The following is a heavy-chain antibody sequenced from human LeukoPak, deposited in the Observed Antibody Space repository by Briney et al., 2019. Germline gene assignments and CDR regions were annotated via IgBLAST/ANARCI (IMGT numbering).Heavy chain of an antibody. V-gene: IGHV4-61*01. CDR1: GYSISSGYH. CDR2: IYYSGST. D-gene: IGHD5-12*01. Sequence: SETLSLTCTVSGYSISSGYHWSWIRQPPGKGLEWIGYIYYSGSTKYNPSLKSRVTISVDTSKNQFSLKLSSVTAADTAVYYCARDISGYSGYETHYYYYGMDVWGQGTTVTVSS. J-gene: IGHJ6*02. CDR3: ARDISGYSGYETHYYYYGMDV.